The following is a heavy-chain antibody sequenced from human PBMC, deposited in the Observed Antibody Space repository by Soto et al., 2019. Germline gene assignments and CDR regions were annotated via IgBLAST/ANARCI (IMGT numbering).Heavy chain of an antibody. J-gene: IGHJ4*02. D-gene: IGHD3-16*02. CDR2: INHSGST. CDR1: SGSISSSNW. Sequence: SETLSLTCAVSSGSISSSNWWSWVRQPPGKGLEWIGEINHSGSTNYNPSLKSRVTISVDTSKNQFSLKLSSVTAADTAVYYCARSRRGSYRSFDYWGQGTLVTVSS. CDR3: ARSRRGSYRSFDY. V-gene: IGHV4-4*02.